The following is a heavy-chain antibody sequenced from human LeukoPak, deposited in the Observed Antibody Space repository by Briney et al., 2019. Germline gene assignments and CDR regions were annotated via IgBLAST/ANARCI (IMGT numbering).Heavy chain of an antibody. CDR3: ASLIEIDHYYYYMDV. V-gene: IGHV1-69*04. D-gene: IGHD3-22*01. CDR2: IIPILGIA. J-gene: IGHJ6*03. CDR1: GGTFSSYA. Sequence: ASVKVSCKASGGTFSSYAISWVRQAPGQGLEWMGRIIPILGIANYAQKFQGRVTITTDESTSTAYMELSSLRSEDTAVYYCASLIEIDHYYYYMDVWGKGTTVTVSS.